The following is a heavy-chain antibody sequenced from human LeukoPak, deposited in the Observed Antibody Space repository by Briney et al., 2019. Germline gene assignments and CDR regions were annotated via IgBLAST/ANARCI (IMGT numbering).Heavy chain of an antibody. CDR2: IYYSGST. J-gene: IGHJ4*02. D-gene: IGHD2-2*01. V-gene: IGHV4-30-4*08. CDR1: GGSISSSSYY. Sequence: PSETLSLTCTVSGGSISSSSYYWGWIRQPPGKGLEWIGYIYYSGSTYYNPSLKSRVTISVDTSKNQFSLKLSSVTAADTAVYYCAREIPYPDCSSSGCYGPWDYWGQGTLVSVSS. CDR3: AREIPYPDCSSSGCYGPWDY.